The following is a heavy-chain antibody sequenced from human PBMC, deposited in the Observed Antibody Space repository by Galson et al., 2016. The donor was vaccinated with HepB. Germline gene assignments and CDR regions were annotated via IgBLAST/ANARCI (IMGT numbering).Heavy chain of an antibody. CDR3: ARVGGYDGYYFDF. D-gene: IGHD5-12*01. J-gene: IGHJ4*02. CDR1: GITVSDTC. CDR2: IYRDGRT. Sequence: LRLSCAVSGITVSDTCMSWVRQAPGKGLEWVSVIYRDGRTYHGDSVKGRFSISRDISKNTLYLQMNSLRADDTAVYYCARVGGYDGYYFDFRGQGALVTVSS. V-gene: IGHV3-53*01.